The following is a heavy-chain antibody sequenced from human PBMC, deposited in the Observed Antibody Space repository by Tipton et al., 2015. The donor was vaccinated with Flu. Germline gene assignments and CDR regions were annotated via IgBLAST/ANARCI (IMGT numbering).Heavy chain of an antibody. CDR3: ARDSYYDSSGYYYYGMDV. CDR1: GGSISSYY. J-gene: IGHJ6*02. V-gene: IGHV4-59*01. D-gene: IGHD3-22*01. CDR2: IYYSGST. Sequence: TLSLTCTVSGGSISSYYWSWLRQPPGKGLEWIGYIYYSGSTNYNPSLKSRVTISVDTSKNQFSLKLSSVTAADTAVYYWARDSYYDSSGYYYYGMDVWGQGTTVTVSS.